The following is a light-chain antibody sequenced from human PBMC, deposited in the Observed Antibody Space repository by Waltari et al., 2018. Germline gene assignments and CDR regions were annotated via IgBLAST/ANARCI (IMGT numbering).Light chain of an antibody. Sequence: QSALTQPASVSGSPGQSITISCTGTSSDVGSYNLFSWYQQPPGKVPKLMIYADSKRPSGLSNRFSGSKSGNTASLTISGLQAEDEADYYCCSYAAGGSSVLFGGGTKLTVL. CDR2: ADS. CDR3: CSYAAGGSSVL. J-gene: IGLJ2*01. CDR1: SSDVGSYNL. V-gene: IGLV2-23*01.